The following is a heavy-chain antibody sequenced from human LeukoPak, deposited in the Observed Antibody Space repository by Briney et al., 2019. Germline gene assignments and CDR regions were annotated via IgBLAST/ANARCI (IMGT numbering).Heavy chain of an antibody. J-gene: IGHJ6*03. V-gene: IGHV4-59*12. CDR1: GDSISSYY. CDR3: ARESGYLWGGYYYYYMDV. Sequence: SETLSFTCTVSGDSISSYYWSWLRQPPGNGLKWIGYIYYSGSTNYNPSLKSRVTISVDTSNNQFSLNLSSVTAADTAVYYCARESGYLWGGYYYYYMDVWGKGTTVTVSS. CDR2: IYYSGST. D-gene: IGHD3-16*01.